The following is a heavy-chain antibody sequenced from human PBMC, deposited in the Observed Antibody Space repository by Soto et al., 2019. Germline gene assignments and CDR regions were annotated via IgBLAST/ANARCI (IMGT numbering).Heavy chain of an antibody. Sequence: ASVKVSCKASGYTFNSYDINWVRQATGQGLEWMGWMNPNNGNTGYAQKFQGRVTMTRNTSISTAYMELSSLRFEDTAVYYCARVVGYCSSPSSHAFDIWGQGTMVTVSS. CDR3: ARVVGYCSSPSSHAFDI. CDR1: GYTFNSYD. V-gene: IGHV1-8*01. D-gene: IGHD2-2*01. CDR2: MNPNNGNT. J-gene: IGHJ3*02.